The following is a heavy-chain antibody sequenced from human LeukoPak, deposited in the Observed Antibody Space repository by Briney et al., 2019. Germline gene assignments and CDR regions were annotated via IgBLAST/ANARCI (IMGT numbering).Heavy chain of an antibody. CDR1: GVSISSHY. J-gene: IGHJ3*02. D-gene: IGHD1-26*01. Sequence: SETLSLTCTVSGVSISSHYWSWIRQPPGKGLEWIGYIHYSGSTNYNPSLKSRVTILVDTSKNQFSLKLSSVTAADTAVYYCARAYSGSYYDHDAFDIWGQGTMVTVSS. V-gene: IGHV4-59*11. CDR3: ARAYSGSYYDHDAFDI. CDR2: IHYSGST.